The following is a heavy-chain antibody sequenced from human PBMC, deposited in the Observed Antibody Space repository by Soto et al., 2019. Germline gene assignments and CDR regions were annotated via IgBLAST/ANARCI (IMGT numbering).Heavy chain of an antibody. CDR2: ISGSGGST. V-gene: IGHV3-23*01. CDR1: GFTFSTYA. J-gene: IGHJ3*02. CDR3: AKSRGRDAFDI. Sequence: EVQLLESGGGLVQPGGSLRLSCAASGFTFSTYALTWVRQAPGKGLEWVSFISGSGGSTYYADSVKGRFTISSDNFKNTLYLQMNSLRAADTAVYYCAKSRGRDAFDIWGQGTMVTVSS.